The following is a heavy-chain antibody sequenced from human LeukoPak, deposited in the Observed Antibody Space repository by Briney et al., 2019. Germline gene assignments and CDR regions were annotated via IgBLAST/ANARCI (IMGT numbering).Heavy chain of an antibody. J-gene: IGHJ3*02. V-gene: IGHV4-59*08. D-gene: IGHD5-24*01. CDR2: VFHSGTT. CDR1: GDSLTSHF. Sequence: AETLSLTCNVSGDSLTSHFWSWIRQTPGKGLEWIGYVFHSGTTNYSPSLKSRVTISLDTSKKQFYLRLASVTAADTAVYYCARRMATVTDAFDIWGRGTMVSVSS. CDR3: ARRMATVTDAFDI.